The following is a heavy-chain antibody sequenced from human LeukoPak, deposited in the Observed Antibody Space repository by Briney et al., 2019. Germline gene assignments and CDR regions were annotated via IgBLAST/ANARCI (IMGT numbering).Heavy chain of an antibody. J-gene: IGHJ4*02. CDR2: IKEDGTEQ. Sequence: GSLRLSCSASGFIFRNYWMSWVRQAPGKGLEWVANIKEDGTEQHYVDSVKGRFTISRDNAKNLLFLQMNSLRADDTALYYCAMRIGAVTTTFDYWGQGTRVTVSS. CDR1: GFIFRNYW. CDR3: AMRIGAVTTTFDY. V-gene: IGHV3-7*01. D-gene: IGHD4-17*01.